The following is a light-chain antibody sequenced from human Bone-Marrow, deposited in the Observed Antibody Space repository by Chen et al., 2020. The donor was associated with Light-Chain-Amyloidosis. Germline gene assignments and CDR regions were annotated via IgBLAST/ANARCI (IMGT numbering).Light chain of an antibody. Sequence: EIVLTQSPATLSLSPGERATLSCRASQSVSSYLAWYQQKPGQAPRLLIYDASNRATGIPARFSGSGSGPDFTLTLSSLEPEDFAVYYCQQRSNWRSITFGQGTRLEI. CDR3: QQRSNWRSIT. CDR1: QSVSSY. CDR2: DAS. J-gene: IGKJ5*01. V-gene: IGKV3-11*01.